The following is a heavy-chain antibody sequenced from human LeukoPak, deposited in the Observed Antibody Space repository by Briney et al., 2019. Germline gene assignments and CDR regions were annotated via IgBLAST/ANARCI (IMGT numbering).Heavy chain of an antibody. J-gene: IGHJ4*02. CDR1: GFTFSSFA. CDR3: AKDSGGYSSSSFGS. V-gene: IGHV3-23*01. CDR2: ISGSGGRI. D-gene: IGHD6-13*01. Sequence: GGSLRLSCAASGFTFSSFAMSWVRQAPGKGLEWVAAISGSGGRIYYADSVKGRFTISRDNSKNTLYLQMNSLRAEDTAVYHCAKDSGGYSSSSFGSWGQGTLVTVSA.